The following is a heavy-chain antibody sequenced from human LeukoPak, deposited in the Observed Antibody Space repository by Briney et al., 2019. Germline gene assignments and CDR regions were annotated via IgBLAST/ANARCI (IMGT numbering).Heavy chain of an antibody. Sequence: PSETLSLTCTVSGGSISSYYWSWIRQPPGKGLVWIGYIYYSGSTTYNPSLKSRVTISVDTSKNQFALKLSSVTAADTAVYYCARRDGYISAIDYWGQGTLVTVSS. J-gene: IGHJ4*02. CDR1: GGSISSYY. CDR3: ARRDGYISAIDY. V-gene: IGHV4-59*01. D-gene: IGHD5-24*01. CDR2: IYYSGST.